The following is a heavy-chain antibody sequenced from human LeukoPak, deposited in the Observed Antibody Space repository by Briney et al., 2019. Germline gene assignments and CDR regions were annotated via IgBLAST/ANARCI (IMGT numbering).Heavy chain of an antibody. D-gene: IGHD3-22*01. CDR1: GLTFSSYS. J-gene: IGHJ4*02. CDR2: ISSSSSYI. Sequence: GGSLRLSCAASGLTFSSYSMNWVRQAPGKGLEWVSSISSSSSYIYYADSVKGRFTISRDNAKNSLYLQMNSLRAEDTAVYYCARVWYYYDSSGYYYPLLDYWGQGTLVTVSS. CDR3: ARVWYYYDSSGYYYPLLDY. V-gene: IGHV3-21*01.